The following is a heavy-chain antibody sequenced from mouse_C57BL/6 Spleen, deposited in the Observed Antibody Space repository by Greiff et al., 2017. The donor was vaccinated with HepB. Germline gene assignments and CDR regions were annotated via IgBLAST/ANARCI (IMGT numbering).Heavy chain of an antibody. CDR2: ISDGGSYT. CDR3: AREAYDYDGDY. V-gene: IGHV5-4*01. CDR1: GFTFSSYA. D-gene: IGHD2-4*01. J-gene: IGHJ2*01. Sequence: EVHLVESGGGLVKPGGSLKLSCAASGFTFSSYAMSWVRQTPEKRLEWVATISDGGSYTYYPDNVKGRFTISRDNAKNNLYLQMSHLKSEDTAMYYCAREAYDYDGDYWGQGTTLTVSS.